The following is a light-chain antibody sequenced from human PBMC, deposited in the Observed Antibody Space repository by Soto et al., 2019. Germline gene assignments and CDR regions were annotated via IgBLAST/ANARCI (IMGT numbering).Light chain of an antibody. CDR3: SSYTTTTTVI. CDR2: EVT. CDR1: SRDIGNYNY. J-gene: IGLJ2*01. Sequence: QSALTQPASVSGSPGQSITISCTGTSRDIGNYNYVSWYQHHPGKAPKLIIYEVTDRPSGVSNRFSASKSGNTASLTISGLQAEDEADCYCSSYTTTTTVIFGGGTKLTVL. V-gene: IGLV2-14*01.